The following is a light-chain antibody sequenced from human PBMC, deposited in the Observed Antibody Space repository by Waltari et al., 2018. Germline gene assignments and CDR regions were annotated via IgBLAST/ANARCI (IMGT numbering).Light chain of an antibody. CDR2: VAS. CDR1: QAIGTS. CDR3: QEFYGSLSRT. V-gene: IGKV1-NL1*01. Sequence: DIQMTQSPSFLSASVGDTITITCRASQAIGTSLAWYQQKPGEAPKLLVFVASRLQGGVPSRFSGKGSGTDFSLTIRSLQPEDFATYYCQEFYGSLSRTFGGGTKVDIK. J-gene: IGKJ4*01.